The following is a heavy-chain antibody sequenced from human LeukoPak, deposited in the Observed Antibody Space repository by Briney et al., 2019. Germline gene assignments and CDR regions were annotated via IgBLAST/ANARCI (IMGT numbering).Heavy chain of an antibody. CDR1: GGSISSSSYY. D-gene: IGHD2-2*02. J-gene: IGHJ5*02. CDR2: IYYSGST. Sequence: PSETLSLTGTVSGGSISSSSYYWGWIRQPPGKGLEWIGSIYYSGSTYYNPSLKSRVTISVDTSKNQFSLKLSSVTAADTAVYYCASLLIVVVPAAIGGFDPWGQGTLVTVSS. V-gene: IGHV4-39*01. CDR3: ASLLIVVVPAAIGGFDP.